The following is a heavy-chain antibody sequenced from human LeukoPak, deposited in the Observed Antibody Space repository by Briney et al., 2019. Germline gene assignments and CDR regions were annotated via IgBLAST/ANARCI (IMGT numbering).Heavy chain of an antibody. J-gene: IGHJ4*02. Sequence: VESLKISCKGSGYGFTSYWIGWVRQMPGKGLEWMGIIYPGDSDTRYSPSFQGQVTISADKSISTAYLQWSSLKASDTAMYYRARPSGGSYRYWYFDYWGQGTLVTVSS. CDR2: IYPGDSDT. CDR3: ARPSGGSYRYWYFDY. D-gene: IGHD3-16*02. V-gene: IGHV5-51*01. CDR1: GYGFTSYW.